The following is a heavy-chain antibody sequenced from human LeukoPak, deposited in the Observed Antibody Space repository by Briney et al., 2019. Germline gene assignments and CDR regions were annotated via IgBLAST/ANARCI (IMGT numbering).Heavy chain of an antibody. D-gene: IGHD1-14*01. Sequence: ASVKVSCKASGYTFTSYDINWVRQATGQGLEWMGWMNRNTGNTGYAQKFQGRVTMTRNTSISTAYMELSSLRSEDTAVYYCARGGWAAAYGNYWGQGTPVTVSS. CDR1: GYTFTSYD. CDR3: ARGGWAAAYGNY. V-gene: IGHV1-8*01. CDR2: MNRNTGNT. J-gene: IGHJ4*02.